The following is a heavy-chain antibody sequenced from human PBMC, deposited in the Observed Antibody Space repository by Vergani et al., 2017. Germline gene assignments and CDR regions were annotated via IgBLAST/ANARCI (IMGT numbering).Heavy chain of an antibody. J-gene: IGHJ5*02. CDR2: IYYSGST. D-gene: IGHD3-3*01. Sequence: QLQLQESGPGLVKPSETLSLTCTVSGGSISSSSYYWGWIRQPPGKGLEWIGSIYYSGSTYDNPSLKSRVTISVDTSKNQFSLKLSSVAAADTAVYYCASRPDFWGGSGWFDPWGQGTLVTVSS. CDR1: GGSISSSSYY. V-gene: IGHV4-39*01. CDR3: ASRPDFWGGSGWFDP.